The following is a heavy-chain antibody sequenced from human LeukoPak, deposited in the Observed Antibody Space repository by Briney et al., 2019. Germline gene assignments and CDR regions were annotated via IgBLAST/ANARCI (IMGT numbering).Heavy chain of an antibody. D-gene: IGHD4-11*01. CDR1: GFTFSSYS. CDR2: ISSSSSTI. V-gene: IGHV3-48*01. CDR3: ARGKDMTTVYNWFDP. J-gene: IGHJ5*02. Sequence: GGSLRLSCAASGFTFSSYSMNWVRQAPGKGLEWVSYISSSSSTIYYADSVKGRLTISRDNAKNSLYLQMNSLRAEDTAVYYCARGKDMTTVYNWFDPWGQGTLVTVSS.